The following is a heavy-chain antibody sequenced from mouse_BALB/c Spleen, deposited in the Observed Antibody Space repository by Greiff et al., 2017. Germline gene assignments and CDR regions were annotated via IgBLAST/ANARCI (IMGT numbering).Heavy chain of an antibody. V-gene: IGHV1S29*02. J-gene: IGHJ3*01. D-gene: IGHD2-4*01. CDR3: APIYYDYDEGFAY. Sequence: VQLKQSGPELVKPGASVKISCKASGYTFTDYNMHWVKQSHGKSLEWIGYIYPYNGGTGYNQKFKSKATLTVDNSSSTAYMELRSLTSEDSAVYYCAPIYYDYDEGFAYWGQGTLVTVSA. CDR1: GYTFTDYN. CDR2: IYPYNGGT.